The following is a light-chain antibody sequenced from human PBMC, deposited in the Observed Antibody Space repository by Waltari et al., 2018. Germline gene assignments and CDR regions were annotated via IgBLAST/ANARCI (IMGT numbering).Light chain of an antibody. CDR3: QSYDSSLRI. J-gene: IGLJ2*01. Sequence: HVYQQLPGTAPKPLIDSTNNRPSGVPARFSGSQSGTSASVAITGLQPEDEATYFCQSYDSSLRIFGGGTKLTVL. V-gene: IGLV1-40*01. CDR2: STN.